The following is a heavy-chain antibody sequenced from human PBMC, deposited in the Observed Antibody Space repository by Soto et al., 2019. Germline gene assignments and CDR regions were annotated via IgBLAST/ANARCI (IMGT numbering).Heavy chain of an antibody. CDR3: ARGDASMLGVRINNAVDV. CDR1: GGSLTNYG. CDR2: IIPVFGTA. J-gene: IGHJ6*01. V-gene: IGHV1-69*12. D-gene: IGHD3-3*02. Sequence: QVQLVQSGAEVKKPGSSVKVSCKASGGSLTNYGVSWVRQAPGQGLEWMGGIIPVFGTATYARKFQGRVTCAADESKSTLHIDVRGLRAEVTAGQHCARGDASMLGVRINNAVDVGGQALMVTVSA.